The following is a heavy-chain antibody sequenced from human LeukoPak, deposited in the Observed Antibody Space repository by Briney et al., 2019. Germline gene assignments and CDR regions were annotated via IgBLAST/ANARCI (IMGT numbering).Heavy chain of an antibody. J-gene: IGHJ4*02. CDR3: AGVRVSYYYDSYSY. CDR1: GGSISNSNYY. Sequence: SETLSLTCTVSGGSISNSNYYWGWIRQPPGKGLEWIGSIYYSGSTYYSPSLRSRVTLSIDTSKNQFSLKLSSVTAADTAVYYCAGVRVSYYYDSYSYWGQGTLVTVSS. V-gene: IGHV4-39*01. CDR2: IYYSGST. D-gene: IGHD3-22*01.